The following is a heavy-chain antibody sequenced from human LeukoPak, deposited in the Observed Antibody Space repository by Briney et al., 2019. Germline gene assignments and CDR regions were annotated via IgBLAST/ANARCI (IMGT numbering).Heavy chain of an antibody. D-gene: IGHD5-12*01. V-gene: IGHV3-64D*06. CDR1: GFTFSSYA. Sequence: GGSLRLSCSASGFTFSSYAMHWVRQAPGKGLEYVSAISSNGGSTYYADSVKGRFTISRDDSKNTLYLQMSSLRAEDTAVYYCVKDISRYSGYYWGQGTLVTVSS. CDR2: ISSNGGST. CDR3: VKDISRYSGYY. J-gene: IGHJ4*02.